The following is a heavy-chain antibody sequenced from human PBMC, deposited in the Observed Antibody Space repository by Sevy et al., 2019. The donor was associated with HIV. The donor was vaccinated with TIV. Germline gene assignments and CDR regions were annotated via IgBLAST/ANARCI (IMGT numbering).Heavy chain of an antibody. CDR2: IYYSGST. D-gene: IGHD3-9*01. CDR1: GGSISSYY. CDR3: ARESHDTSPGTRGMVV. Sequence: SETLSLTCTVSGGSISSYYWSWIRQPPGKRLEWIGYIYYSGSTNYNPSLKSRVTISVDTSKNQFSLKLRSVTAADTAVYYCARESHDTSPGTRGMVVWGQGTTVTVSS. J-gene: IGHJ6*02. V-gene: IGHV4-59*01.